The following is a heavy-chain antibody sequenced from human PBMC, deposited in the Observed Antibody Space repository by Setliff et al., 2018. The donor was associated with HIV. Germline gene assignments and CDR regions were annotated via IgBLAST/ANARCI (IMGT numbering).Heavy chain of an antibody. CDR1: GYTFTGYY. Sequence: ASVKVSCKASGYTFTGYYMNWVRQAPGQGIEWMGWINPNSGGTNYAQKFQGRFSMARDTSNSKAYMELSRLRSDDTAVYYCARTGYSRGWYYYYGMDVWGQGTTVTVSS. CDR2: INPNSGGT. CDR3: ARTGYSRGWYYYYGMDV. D-gene: IGHD6-19*01. V-gene: IGHV1-2*02. J-gene: IGHJ6*02.